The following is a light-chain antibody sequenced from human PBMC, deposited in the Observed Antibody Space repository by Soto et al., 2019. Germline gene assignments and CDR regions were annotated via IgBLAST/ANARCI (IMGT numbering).Light chain of an antibody. CDR1: QSILSH. V-gene: IGKV1-39*01. Sequence: DIQMTQSPSSLSASVGDRVTITCRASQSILSHLNWYQQKPGKAPKLLIYDASSLQSGVPSRFSGSGSGTDFTLTISSLQPEDFATYYCQQSYNTPGLTFGGGTKVQI. CDR3: QQSYNTPGLT. CDR2: DAS. J-gene: IGKJ4*01.